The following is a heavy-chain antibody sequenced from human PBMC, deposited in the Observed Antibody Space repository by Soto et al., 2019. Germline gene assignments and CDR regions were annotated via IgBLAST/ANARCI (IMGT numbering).Heavy chain of an antibody. J-gene: IGHJ5*02. Sequence: GGSLRLSCAASGFTFSSYWMHWVRQAPGKGLVWVSRINSDGSSTSYADSVKGRFTISRDNAKNTLYLQMNSLRAEDTAVYYCARDKSGEYYDFWSGYHIGSGSYYYWFDPWGQGTLVTVSS. CDR3: ARDKSGEYYDFWSGYHIGSGSYYYWFDP. D-gene: IGHD3-3*01. V-gene: IGHV3-74*01. CDR2: INSDGSST. CDR1: GFTFSSYW.